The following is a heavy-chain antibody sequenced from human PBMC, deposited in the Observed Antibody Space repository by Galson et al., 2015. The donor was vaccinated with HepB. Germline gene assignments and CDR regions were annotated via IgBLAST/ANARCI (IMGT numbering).Heavy chain of an antibody. CDR1: GYTLTELS. Sequence: SVKVSCKVSGYTLTELSMHWVRQAPGKGLEWMGGFDPEDGETIYAQKFQGRVTMTEDTSTDTAYMELSSLRSEDTAVYYCATDHRGGSYYLDYWGQGTLVTVSS. CDR2: FDPEDGET. J-gene: IGHJ4*02. V-gene: IGHV1-24*01. CDR3: ATDHRGGSYYLDY. D-gene: IGHD1-26*01.